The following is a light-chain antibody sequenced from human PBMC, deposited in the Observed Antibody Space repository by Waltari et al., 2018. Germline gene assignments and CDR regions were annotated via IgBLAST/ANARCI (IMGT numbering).Light chain of an antibody. J-gene: IGLJ3*02. V-gene: IGLV2-23*01. CDR1: SSDVGSSNL. CDR2: EGS. CDR3: WSYAGSSTCV. Sequence: QSALTQPASVSGSPGPSITISCPGTSSDVGSSNLVSWYQQHPGKAPKLMIYEGSKRPSGVSNRFSGSKSGNTASLTISGLQAEDEADYYCWSYAGSSTCVFGGGTKLTVL.